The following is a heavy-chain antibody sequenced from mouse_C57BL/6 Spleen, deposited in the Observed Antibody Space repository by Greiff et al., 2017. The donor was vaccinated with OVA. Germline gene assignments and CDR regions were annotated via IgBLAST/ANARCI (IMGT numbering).Heavy chain of an antibody. CDR3: ARFGDYGSTFDY. CDR2: INPSTGGT. J-gene: IGHJ2*01. V-gene: IGHV1-42*01. Sequence: EVQLQQSGPELVKPGASVKISCKASGYSFTGYYMNWVKQSPEKSLEWIGEINPSTGGTTYNQKFKAKATLTVDKSSSTAYMQLKSLTSEDSAVYYCARFGDYGSTFDYWGQGTTLTVSS. D-gene: IGHD1-1*01. CDR1: GYSFTGYY.